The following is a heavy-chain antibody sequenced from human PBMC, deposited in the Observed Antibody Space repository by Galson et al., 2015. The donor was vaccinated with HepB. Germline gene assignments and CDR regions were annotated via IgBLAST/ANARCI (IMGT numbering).Heavy chain of an antibody. J-gene: IGHJ6*02. Sequence: LSLTCAVSGGSISSGGYSWSWIRQPPGKGLEWIGYIYYSGSTYYNPSLKSRVTISVDTSKNQFSLKLSSVTAADTAVYYCTRAPGSSMYYYGMDVWGQGTTVTVSS. V-gene: IGHV4-30-4*07. CDR2: IYYSGST. CDR3: TRAPGSSMYYYGMDV. CDR1: GGSISSGGYS.